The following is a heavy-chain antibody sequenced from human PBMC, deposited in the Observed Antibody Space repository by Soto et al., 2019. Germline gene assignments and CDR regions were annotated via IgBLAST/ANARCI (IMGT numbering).Heavy chain of an antibody. Sequence: GGSLRLSCAASGFTFTRYSMNWVRQAPGKGLEWVSSISSTTNYIYYGDSMNGRFTISRDNAKNSLYLEMNSLRAEDTAVYYCARESEDLTSNFDYWGQGTLVTVS. CDR3: ARESEDLTSNFDY. J-gene: IGHJ4*02. CDR1: GFTFTRYS. CDR2: ISSTTNYI. V-gene: IGHV3-21*06.